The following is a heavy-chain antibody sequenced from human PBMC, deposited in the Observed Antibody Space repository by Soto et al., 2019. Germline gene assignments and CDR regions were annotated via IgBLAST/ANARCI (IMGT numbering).Heavy chain of an antibody. V-gene: IGHV3-30*18. J-gene: IGHJ4*02. CDR2: VTYDSSEK. D-gene: IGHD3-9*01. CDR3: GKAGGSELRYFDWPEVGV. CDR1: GFSFFNYG. Sequence: QVQVVESGGGVVQPGRSLRLSCTASGFSFFNYGFAWIRQAPGKGLEWVAVVTYDSSEKYYADSVKGRFTISRDNSKNTVYMQMNSLQHNDSALYYWGKAGGSELRYFDWPEVGVWGQGTLVTVSS.